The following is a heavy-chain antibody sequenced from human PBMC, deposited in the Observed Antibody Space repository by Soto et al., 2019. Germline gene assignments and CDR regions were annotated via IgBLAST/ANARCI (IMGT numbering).Heavy chain of an antibody. J-gene: IGHJ5*02. Sequence: QVQLVQSGAEVKKPGASVKVSCKASGYTFTSYGISWVRQAPGRGLEWMGWISAYNGNTNYAQKLQGRVTMTTDTSTSTGYMELRSLRSDDTAVYYCANHAAMVDNWFDPWGQGTLVTVSS. CDR1: GYTFTSYG. CDR3: ANHAAMVDNWFDP. CDR2: ISAYNGNT. V-gene: IGHV1-18*01. D-gene: IGHD5-18*01.